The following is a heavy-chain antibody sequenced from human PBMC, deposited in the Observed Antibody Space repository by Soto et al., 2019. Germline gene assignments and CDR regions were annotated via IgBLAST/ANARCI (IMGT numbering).Heavy chain of an antibody. V-gene: IGHV3-11*01. CDR3: ARYDYGDVGNY. CDR2: ISSSGSTI. CDR1: GFTVSSNY. D-gene: IGHD4-17*01. J-gene: IGHJ4*02. Sequence: VQLVESGGGLIQPGGSLRLSCAASGFTVSSNYMSWVRQAPGKGLEWVSYISSSGSTIYYADSVKGRFTISRDNAKNSLYLQMNSLRAEDTAVYYCARYDYGDVGNYWGQGTLVTVSS.